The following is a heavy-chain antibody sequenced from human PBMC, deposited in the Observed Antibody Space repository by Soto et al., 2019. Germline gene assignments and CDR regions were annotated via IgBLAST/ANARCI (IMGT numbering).Heavy chain of an antibody. CDR2: ISGSGGST. CDR1: GCNFSNYA. CDR3: AKDEVVEAAGPPIDY. D-gene: IGHD6-13*01. J-gene: IGHJ4*02. V-gene: IGHV3-23*01. Sequence: GRSHRLRYAAAGCNFSNYAMSWVRQAPGKGLEWVSAISGSGGSTYYADSVKGRFTISRDNSKNTLYLQMNSLRAEDTAVYYCAKDEVVEAAGPPIDYWGQGTLVTVSS.